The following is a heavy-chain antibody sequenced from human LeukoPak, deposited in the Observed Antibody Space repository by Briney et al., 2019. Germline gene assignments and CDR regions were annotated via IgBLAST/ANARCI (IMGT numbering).Heavy chain of an antibody. D-gene: IGHD3-10*01. CDR2: ISGSGGST. CDR1: GFTFSSYA. V-gene: IGHV3-23*01. Sequence: GGSLRLSCAASGFTFSSYAMSWVRQAPGKGLEWVSAISGSGGSTYYADSVKGRFTISRDNSKNTLYLQMNSLRAEDTAVYYCAKDVGILWFGELLNAFDIWGQGKMVTVSS. J-gene: IGHJ3*02. CDR3: AKDVGILWFGELLNAFDI.